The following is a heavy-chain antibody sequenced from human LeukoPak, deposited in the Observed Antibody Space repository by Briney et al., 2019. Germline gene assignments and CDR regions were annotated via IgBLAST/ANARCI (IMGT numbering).Heavy chain of an antibody. J-gene: IGHJ4*02. Sequence: SETLSLTCTVSGGSISSYYWNWIRQSSGKGLEWIGYIYYSGSTNYNPSLNSRVTISVDTSKNQFSLKLNSVTAADTAVYYCARGDSSWPYYFDCWGQGTLVTVSS. CDR3: ARGDSSWPYYFDC. CDR1: GGSISSYY. CDR2: IYYSGST. D-gene: IGHD6-13*01. V-gene: IGHV4-59*01.